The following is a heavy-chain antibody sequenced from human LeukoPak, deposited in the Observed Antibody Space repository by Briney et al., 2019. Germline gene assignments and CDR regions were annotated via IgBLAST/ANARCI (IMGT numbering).Heavy chain of an antibody. CDR1: GGSISSSSHY. J-gene: IGHJ4*02. CDR2: IYYSGST. V-gene: IGHV4-39*07. CDR3: ARGWGSSGWFDY. D-gene: IGHD6-19*01. Sequence: SETLSLTCTVSGGSISSSSHYWGWIRQPPGKGLECIGSIYYSGSTYYNPSLKSRVTISVDTSKNQFSLKLISVTAADTAVYYCARGWGSSGWFDYWGQGTLVTVSS.